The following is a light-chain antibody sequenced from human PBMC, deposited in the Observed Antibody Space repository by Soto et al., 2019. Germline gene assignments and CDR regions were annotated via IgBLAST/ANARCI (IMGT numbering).Light chain of an antibody. V-gene: IGKV1-33*01. CDR2: DTS. Sequence: DVQMTQSPSSLSAYVGDRVTITCQASHDIGTYLNWYQHKPGKAPKLLIFDTSHLATGVPARFSGGGSDTYFTLTITNLQPEDFAVYYCQQFDSVPLTFGGGTHVEI. CDR1: HDIGTY. CDR3: QQFDSVPLT. J-gene: IGKJ4*01.